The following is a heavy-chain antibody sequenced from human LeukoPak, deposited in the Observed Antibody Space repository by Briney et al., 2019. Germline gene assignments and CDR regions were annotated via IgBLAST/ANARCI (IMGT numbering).Heavy chain of an antibody. J-gene: IGHJ6*03. CDR3: AREMSQDYDFWSGYYRGYYYYYMDV. V-gene: IGHV3-30*01. D-gene: IGHD3-3*01. Sequence: GRSLRLSCAASGFTFSSYAMHWVRQAPGKGLEWVAVISYDGSNKYYADSVKGRFTISRDNSKNTLYLQMNSLRAEDTAVYYCAREMSQDYDFWSGYYRGYYYYYMDVWGEGTTVTVSS. CDR2: ISYDGSNK. CDR1: GFTFSSYA.